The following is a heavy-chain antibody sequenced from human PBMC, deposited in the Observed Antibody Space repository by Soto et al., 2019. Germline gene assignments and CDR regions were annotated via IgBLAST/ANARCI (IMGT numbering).Heavy chain of an antibody. CDR2: ISGSGGST. CDR3: AKRVLRYFDWSTDAFDI. J-gene: IGHJ3*02. V-gene: IGHV3-23*01. D-gene: IGHD3-9*01. CDR1: GFTVSSYA. Sequence: GGSLRLSCAASGFTVSSYAMSWVRQAPGKGLEWVSAISGSGGSTYYADSVKGRFTISRDNSKNTLYLQMNSLRAEDTAVYYCAKRVLRYFDWSTDAFDIWGQGTMVTVSS.